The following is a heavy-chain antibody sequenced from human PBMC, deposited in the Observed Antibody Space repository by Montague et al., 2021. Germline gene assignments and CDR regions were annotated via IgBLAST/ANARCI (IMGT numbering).Heavy chain of an antibody. CDR3: ARDVYSSGWSGYGMDV. J-gene: IGHJ6*02. Sequence: SETLFLTCTVSGGSISSYYWSWIRQPPGKGLEWIGYIYNSGRTNYNPSLKSRVTISVDTSKNQFSLRLSSVTAADTAVYYCARDVYSSGWSGYGMDVWGQGTTVTVSS. CDR2: IYNSGRT. D-gene: IGHD6-19*01. CDR1: GGSISSYY. V-gene: IGHV4-59*01.